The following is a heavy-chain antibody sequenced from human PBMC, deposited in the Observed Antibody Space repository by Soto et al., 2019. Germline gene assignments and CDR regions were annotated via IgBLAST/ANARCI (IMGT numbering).Heavy chain of an antibody. CDR2: IFYSGST. V-gene: IGHV4-30-4*01. CDR3: ARYGGYEGLRFDP. J-gene: IGHJ5*02. D-gene: IGHD5-12*01. CDR1: GGSISSGDYY. Sequence: PSETLSLTCTVSGGSISSGDYYWSWIRQPPGKGLEWIGYIFYSGSTYYNPSPKSRVTISVDTSKNQFSLKLSSVTAADTAVYYCARYGGYEGLRFDPWGQGTLVTVSS.